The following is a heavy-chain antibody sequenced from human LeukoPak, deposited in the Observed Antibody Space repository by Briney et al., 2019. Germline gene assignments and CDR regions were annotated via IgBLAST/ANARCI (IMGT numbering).Heavy chain of an antibody. V-gene: IGHV1-69*05. CDR2: IIPIFGTA. CDR1: GRTFSSYA. CDR3: ARDRGDCSGGSCYWDYDAFDI. Sequence: ASVKVSCKASGRTFSSYAISWVRQAPGQGLEWMGGIIPIFGTANYAQKFQGRVTITTDESTSTAYMELSSLRSEDTAVYYCARDRGDCSGGSCYWDYDAFDIWGQGTMVTVSS. D-gene: IGHD2-15*01. J-gene: IGHJ3*02.